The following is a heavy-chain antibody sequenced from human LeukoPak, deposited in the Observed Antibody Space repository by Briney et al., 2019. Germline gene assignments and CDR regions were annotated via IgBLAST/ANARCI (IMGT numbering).Heavy chain of an antibody. CDR3: AKDGVLLWFGDKYYFDY. J-gene: IGHJ4*02. V-gene: IGHV3-30*18. CDR1: GFTFSSYG. Sequence: GGSLRLSCAASGFTFSSYGMHWVRQAPGKGLEWVAVISYDGSNKYYADSVKGRFTISRDNSENTLYLQMNSLRAEDTAVYYCAKDGVLLWFGDKYYFDYWGQGTLVTVSS. D-gene: IGHD3-10*01. CDR2: ISYDGSNK.